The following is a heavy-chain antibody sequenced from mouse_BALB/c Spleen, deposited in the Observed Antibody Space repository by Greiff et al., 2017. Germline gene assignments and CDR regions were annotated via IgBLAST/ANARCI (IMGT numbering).Heavy chain of an antibody. CDR1: GFTFSSYG. CDR2: ISSGGSYT. Sequence: EVHLVESGGDLVKPGGSLKLSCAASGFTFSSYGMSWVRQTPDKRLEWVATISSGGSYTYYPDSVKGRFTISRDNAKNTLYLQMSSLKSEDTAMYYCARHGTTVVAKDFDYWGQGTTLTVSS. CDR3: ARHGTTVVAKDFDY. J-gene: IGHJ2*01. D-gene: IGHD1-1*01. V-gene: IGHV5-6*01.